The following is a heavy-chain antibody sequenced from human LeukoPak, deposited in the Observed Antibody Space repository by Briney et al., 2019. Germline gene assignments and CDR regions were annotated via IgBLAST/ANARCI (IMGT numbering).Heavy chain of an antibody. J-gene: IGHJ4*02. V-gene: IGHV1-18*01. CDR3: AREGSGDYVGYYFDY. CDR1: GYTFTSYG. D-gene: IGHD4-17*01. CDR2: ISAYNGNT. Sequence: GASVKVSCKASGYTFTSYGISWVRQAPGQGLEWMGWISAYNGNTNYAQKLRGRVTMTTDTSTSTAYMELRSLRSDDTAVYYCAREGSGDYVGYYFDYWGQGTLVTVSS.